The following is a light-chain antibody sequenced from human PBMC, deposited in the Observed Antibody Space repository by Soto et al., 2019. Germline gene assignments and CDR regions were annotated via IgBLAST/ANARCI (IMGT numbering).Light chain of an antibody. J-gene: IGLJ2*01. V-gene: IGLV1-40*01. Sequence: QSVLTQPPSVSGAPGQRVTISCTGSSSDIGAGSDVHWYQQLPGTAPKLLIHGNSNRTSGVPDRFSGSKSGPSASLAITGLQAEDEADYYCQSYDSSLSGVVFGGGTKLTVL. CDR3: QSYDSSLSGVV. CDR2: GNS. CDR1: SSDIGAGSD.